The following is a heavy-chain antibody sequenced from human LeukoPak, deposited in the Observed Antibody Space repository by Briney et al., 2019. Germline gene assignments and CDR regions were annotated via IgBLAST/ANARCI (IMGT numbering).Heavy chain of an antibody. CDR3: ARIYSSSWYYFDY. J-gene: IGHJ4*02. Sequence: GGSLRLSCAASGFTFSSYSMNWVRQAPGKGLEWVSSISSSSSYIYHADSVKGRFTISRDNAKNSLYLQMNSLRAEDTAVYYCARIYSSSWYYFDYWGQGTLVTVSS. CDR1: GFTFSSYS. D-gene: IGHD6-13*01. V-gene: IGHV3-21*01. CDR2: ISSSSSYI.